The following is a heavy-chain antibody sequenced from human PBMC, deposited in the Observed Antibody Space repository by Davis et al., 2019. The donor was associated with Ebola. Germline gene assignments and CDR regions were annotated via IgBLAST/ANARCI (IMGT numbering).Heavy chain of an antibody. J-gene: IGHJ6*02. CDR1: GFTFSSYA. Sequence: GGSLRLSCAASGFTFSSYAMHWVRQAPGKGLEWVAVISYDGSNKYYADSVKGRFTISRDNSKNTLYLQMNSLKTEDTAVYYCTRLQQLVLVDYYYYGMDVWGQGTTVTVSS. CDR3: TRLQQLVLVDYYYYGMDV. CDR2: ISYDGSNK. D-gene: IGHD6-13*01. V-gene: IGHV3-30-3*01.